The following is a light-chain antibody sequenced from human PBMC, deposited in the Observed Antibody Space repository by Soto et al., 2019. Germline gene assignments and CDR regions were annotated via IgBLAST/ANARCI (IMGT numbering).Light chain of an antibody. V-gene: IGKV1-9*01. CDR1: EDISSY. CDR3: QQVKRSPLT. Sequence: DIQLTQSPSFLSASVGDRVSITCRASEDISSYLAWYQRKPGKAPKVLIYGASTLQSGVPSSFSGSGSGTEITLTISSLQPEDFASYYCQQVKRSPLTFGGGTKVEIK. J-gene: IGKJ4*01. CDR2: GAS.